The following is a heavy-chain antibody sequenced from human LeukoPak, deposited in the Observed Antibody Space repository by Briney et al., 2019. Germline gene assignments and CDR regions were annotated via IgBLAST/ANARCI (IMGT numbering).Heavy chain of an antibody. J-gene: IGHJ4*02. CDR2: INSDGTST. D-gene: IGHD4-23*01. CDR3: AKRADYGGNSYDY. V-gene: IGHV3-74*01. CDR1: GFTFSNYW. Sequence: PGGSLRLSCAASGFTFSNYWMHWVRQAPGEGLVWVSRINSDGTSTSYADSVKGRFTISRDNAKNTLYLQVNSLRAEDTALYYCAKRADYGGNSYDYWGQGTLVTVSS.